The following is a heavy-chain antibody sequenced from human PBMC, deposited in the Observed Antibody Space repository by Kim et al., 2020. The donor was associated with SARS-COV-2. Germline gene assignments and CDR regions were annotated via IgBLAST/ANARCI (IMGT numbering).Heavy chain of an antibody. V-gene: IGHV4-59*01. CDR2: IYYSGAT. J-gene: IGHJ5*01. CDR1: GDSITNFY. D-gene: IGHD1-7*01. Sequence: SETLSLTCTVSGDSITNFYWTWIRQTPGKGLEWIANIYYSGATTYNPSLKSRVTISVDRSKNQFSLKLTSVTAADTALYFCARGGANWNYGRFDSWGQGTLVTVSS. CDR3: ARGGANWNYGRFDS.